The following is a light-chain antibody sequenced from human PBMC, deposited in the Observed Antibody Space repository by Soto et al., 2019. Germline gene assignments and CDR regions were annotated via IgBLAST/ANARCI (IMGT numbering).Light chain of an antibody. CDR1: QSISSY. CDR3: QEYSNAPLT. CDR2: AAS. V-gene: IGKV1-39*01. Sequence: DIQMTQSPSSLSASVGDRVTITCRASQSISSYLNWYQQKPGKAPKLLIYAASSLQSGVPSRFSGSGSGTDFTLTISSLQPEDVATYYCQEYSNAPLTFGGGTKVEIK. J-gene: IGKJ4*01.